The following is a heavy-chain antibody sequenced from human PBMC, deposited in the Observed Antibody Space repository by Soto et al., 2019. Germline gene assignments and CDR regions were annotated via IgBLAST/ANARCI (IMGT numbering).Heavy chain of an antibody. CDR2: MNANNGNT. D-gene: IGHD2-15*01. J-gene: IGHJ6*02. Sequence: GASVKVSCKASGYTFTSYGISWVRQAPGQGLEWMGWMNANNGNTDYAQKLQGRVTMTTDTSTSTAYMELRSLRSDDTAVYYCAWEGHNVVLVAACDYYYGIDVWGQGTTVTVSS. CDR1: GYTFTSYG. CDR3: AWEGHNVVLVAACDYYYGIDV. V-gene: IGHV1-18*01.